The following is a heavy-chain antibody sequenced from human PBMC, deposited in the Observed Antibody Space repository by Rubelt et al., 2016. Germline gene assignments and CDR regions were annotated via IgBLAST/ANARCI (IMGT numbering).Heavy chain of an antibody. CDR2: INPNSGGT. CDR1: GYTFTGYY. V-gene: IGHV1-2*02. D-gene: IGHD3-22*01. CDR3: ARFAIGGHSSGYLFDY. J-gene: IGHJ4*02. Sequence: QVQLVQSGAEVKKPGASVKVSCKASGYTFTGYYMHWVRQAPGQGLEWMGWINPNSGGTNYAQKFQGRVTMTRDTSISTVYMELSRLRSDDTAVYYCARFAIGGHSSGYLFDYWGQGTLVTVSS.